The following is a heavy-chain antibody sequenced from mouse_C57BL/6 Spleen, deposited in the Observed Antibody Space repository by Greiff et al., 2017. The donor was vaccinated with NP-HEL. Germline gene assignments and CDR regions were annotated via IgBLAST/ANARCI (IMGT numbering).Heavy chain of an antibody. Sequence: EVQLQQSGPELVKPGASVKISCKASGYTFTDYYMNWVKQSHGKSLEWIGDINPNNGGTSYNQKFKGKATLTVDKSSSKAYMELRSLTSEDSAVYYCARDYDYDEAWFAYWGQGTLVTVSA. J-gene: IGHJ3*01. CDR2: INPNNGGT. CDR1: GYTFTDYY. V-gene: IGHV1-26*01. CDR3: ARDYDYDEAWFAY. D-gene: IGHD2-4*01.